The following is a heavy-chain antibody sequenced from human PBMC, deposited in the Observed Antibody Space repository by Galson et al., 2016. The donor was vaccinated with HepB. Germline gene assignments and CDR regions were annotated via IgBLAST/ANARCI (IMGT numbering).Heavy chain of an antibody. CDR1: GFIFSRYW. V-gene: IGHV3-74*01. D-gene: IGHD5/OR15-5a*01. Sequence: SLRLSCAASGFIFSRYWMYWVRQAPGKGLEWVGRINNIGSITNYVDSVKGRFTISRDNTNNILYLQMDSLRVEDTAMFFCARSVNVSFDYWGQGSLVTVSS. J-gene: IGHJ4*02. CDR3: ARSVNVSFDY. CDR2: INNIGSIT.